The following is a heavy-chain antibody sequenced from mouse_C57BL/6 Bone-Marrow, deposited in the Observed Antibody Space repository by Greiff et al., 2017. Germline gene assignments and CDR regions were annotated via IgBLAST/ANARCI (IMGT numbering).Heavy chain of an antibody. CDR1: GYTFTSYW. CDR2: IDPSDSYT. CDR3: ARRHGDFDY. V-gene: IGHV1-69*01. J-gene: IGHJ2*01. Sequence: QVQLQQPGAELVMPGASVKLSCTASGYTFTSYWMHWVKQRPGHGLEWIGEIDPSDSYTNYTQKFKGKATLTVDKSSSTAYMQLSSLTSEDSAVYYCARRHGDFDYWGQGTTLTVSS.